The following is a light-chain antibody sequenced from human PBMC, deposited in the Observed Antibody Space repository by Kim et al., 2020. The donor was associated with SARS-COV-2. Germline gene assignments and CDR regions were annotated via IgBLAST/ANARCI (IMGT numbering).Light chain of an antibody. CDR2: GAS. V-gene: IGKV3-15*01. Sequence: EILMTQSPATLSVSPGERATLSCRASQSVSSNLAWYQQKPGQVPRLLIYGASTRATGIPARFSGSGSGTEFTLTISSLQSEDFALYFCQQYNNWPRTFGQGTKVDIK. CDR1: QSVSSN. CDR3: QQYNNWPRT. J-gene: IGKJ1*01.